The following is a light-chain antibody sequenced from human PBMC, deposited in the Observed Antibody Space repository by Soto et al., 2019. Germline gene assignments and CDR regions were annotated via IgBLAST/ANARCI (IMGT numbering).Light chain of an antibody. V-gene: IGKV1-39*01. CDR2: ATS. CDR1: QSIGRY. J-gene: IGKJ1*01. Sequence: DIQMTQSPSSLSASVGDRVTITCRASQSIGRYLNWYQQKPGRAPKVLIYATSSLQSGVPSRFSGSGSGTDFTITISSMQPEDFATYYCQQSYSTPRWTFGQGTKVEIK. CDR3: QQSYSTPRWT.